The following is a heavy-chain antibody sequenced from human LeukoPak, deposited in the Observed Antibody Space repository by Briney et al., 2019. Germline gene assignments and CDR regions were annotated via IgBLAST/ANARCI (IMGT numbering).Heavy chain of an antibody. Sequence: ASVKVSCKASGYTFTSYYMHWVRQAPGQGLEWMGIINPSGGSTSYAQKFQGRVTMTRDTSTSTVYMELSSLRSEDTAVYYCARARDKKYYYYGMDVWGQGTTVTVSS. CDR3: ARARDKKYYYYGMDV. D-gene: IGHD5-24*01. CDR1: GYTFTSYY. V-gene: IGHV1-46*01. J-gene: IGHJ6*02. CDR2: INPSGGST.